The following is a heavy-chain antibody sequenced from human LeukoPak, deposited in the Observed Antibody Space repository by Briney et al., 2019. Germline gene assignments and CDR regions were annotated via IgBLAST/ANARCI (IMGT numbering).Heavy chain of an antibody. V-gene: IGHV3-21*01. D-gene: IGHD1-1*01. CDR2: ISSSSSYI. J-gene: IGHJ5*02. CDR3: ARDYRNDVGWFDP. Sequence: GGSLRLSCAASGFTFSSDSMNWVRQAPGKGLEWVSSISSSSSYIYYADSVKGRFTISRDNAKNSLYLQMNSLRAEDTAVYYCARDYRNDVGWFDPWGQGTLVTVSS. CDR1: GFTFSSDS.